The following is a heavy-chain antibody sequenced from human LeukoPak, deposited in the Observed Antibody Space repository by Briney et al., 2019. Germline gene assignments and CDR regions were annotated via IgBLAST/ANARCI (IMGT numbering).Heavy chain of an antibody. J-gene: IGHJ4*02. CDR1: GGSISSYY. CDR2: IDYSGST. D-gene: IGHD6-19*01. CDR3: ARHSRGVIAVAAFFDY. V-gene: IGHV4-59*08. Sequence: SETLSLTCTVSGGSISSYYWSWIRQSPGKGLEWIGYIDYSGSTNYNPSLKSRVTISVDTSKNQFSLKLSSVTAADTAVYYCARHSRGVIAVAAFFDYWGQGTLVTVSS.